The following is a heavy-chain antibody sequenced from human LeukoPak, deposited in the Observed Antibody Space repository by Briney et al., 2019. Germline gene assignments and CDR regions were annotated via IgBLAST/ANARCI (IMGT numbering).Heavy chain of an antibody. Sequence: GGSLRLSCAASGFTFSDYYMGWVRQAPGKGLEWISYISSSGGDRFYADSVEGRFTISRDNDWNSLYLQMNSLRAEDTAVYYCARGPSGYHNTGGQGTLVTVSS. CDR1: GFTFSDYY. J-gene: IGHJ4*02. V-gene: IGHV3-11*04. CDR2: ISSSGGDR. CDR3: ARGPSGYHNT. D-gene: IGHD5-12*01.